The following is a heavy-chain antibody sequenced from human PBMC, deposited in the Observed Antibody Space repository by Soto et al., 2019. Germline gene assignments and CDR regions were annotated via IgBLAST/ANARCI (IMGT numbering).Heavy chain of an antibody. J-gene: IGHJ6*03. CDR3: ARGTGTYYYYYMDV. CDR2: IYHSGST. D-gene: IGHD1-1*01. V-gene: IGHV4-4*02. CDR1: SGSISSSNW. Sequence: QVQLQESGPGLVKPSGTLSLTCAVSSGSISSSNWWSWVRQPPGKGLEWIGEIYHSGSTNYNPSLKSRVTISEGKSKDQFSLKLSSVAAADTAVYYCARGTGTYYYYYMDVWGKGTTVTVSS.